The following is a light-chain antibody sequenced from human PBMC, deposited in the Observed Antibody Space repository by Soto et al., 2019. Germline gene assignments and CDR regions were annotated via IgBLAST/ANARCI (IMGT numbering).Light chain of an antibody. CDR3: SSYTSNSTLVRV. Sequence: QSALTQPASVSGSPGQSITISCTGTSSDIGGYNYVSWYQQHPGNAPKLMIYDVSYRPSGVSNRFSGSKSGNTASLTISGLQAEDEADYYCSSYTSNSTLVRVFGTGTKLTVL. CDR2: DVS. J-gene: IGLJ1*01. CDR1: SSDIGGYNY. V-gene: IGLV2-14*01.